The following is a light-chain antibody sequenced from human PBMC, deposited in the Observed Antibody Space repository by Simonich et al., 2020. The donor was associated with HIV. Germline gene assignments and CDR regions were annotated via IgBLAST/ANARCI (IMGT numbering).Light chain of an antibody. V-gene: IGKV1-39*01. CDR2: AAS. J-gene: IGKJ1*01. Sequence: DIQMTQSPSSLSASVGDRVTVSCRASQSISSYLNWYQQKPGKAPKLLIYAASSLQRGVPSRVSGSASGTDFTLTISSLQPEDFATYYCQQSFSTPWTFCQGTTVDIK. CDR1: QSISSY. CDR3: QQSFSTPWT.